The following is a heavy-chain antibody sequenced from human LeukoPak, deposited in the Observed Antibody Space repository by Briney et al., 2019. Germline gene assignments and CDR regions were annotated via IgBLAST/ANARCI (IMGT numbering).Heavy chain of an antibody. V-gene: IGHV4-61*02. CDR1: GGSISSGSYY. Sequence: SETLSLTCTVSGGSISSGSYYWSWIRQPAGKGLEWIGRICTSGSTNYNPSLKSRVTISVDTSKNQFSLKLSSVTAADTAVYYCARGGKFEAFDIWGQGTMVTVSS. D-gene: IGHD3-16*01. CDR2: ICTSGST. CDR3: ARGGKFEAFDI. J-gene: IGHJ3*02.